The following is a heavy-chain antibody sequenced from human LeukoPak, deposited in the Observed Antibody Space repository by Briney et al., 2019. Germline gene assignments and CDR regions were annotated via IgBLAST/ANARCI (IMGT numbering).Heavy chain of an antibody. Sequence: GGSLRLSCAASGFTFSSYAIHWVRQAPVKGLEWVSVNSYDGSKKYYADSVKGRFTISRDNSQNMLYLQLNSLRPEDTAVYYCVRDPTVVTPSHYWGQGSLVTVSS. CDR3: VRDPTVVTPSHY. J-gene: IGHJ4*02. CDR1: GFTFSSYA. V-gene: IGHV3-30-3*01. D-gene: IGHD4-23*01. CDR2: NSYDGSKK.